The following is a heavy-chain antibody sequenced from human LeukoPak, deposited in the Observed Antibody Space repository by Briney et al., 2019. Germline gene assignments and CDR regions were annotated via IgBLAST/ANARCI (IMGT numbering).Heavy chain of an antibody. D-gene: IGHD3-22*01. CDR3: ARVFDYYDSSGYLVAQDY. J-gene: IGHJ4*02. V-gene: IGHV3-74*01. Sequence: GGSLRLSCAASGFTLSSYWMHWVRQAPGKGLVWVSRINSDGSSTSYADSVKGRFTTSRDNAKNTLYLQMNSLRAEDTAVYYCARVFDYYDSSGYLVAQDYWGQGTLVTVSS. CDR2: INSDGSST. CDR1: GFTLSSYW.